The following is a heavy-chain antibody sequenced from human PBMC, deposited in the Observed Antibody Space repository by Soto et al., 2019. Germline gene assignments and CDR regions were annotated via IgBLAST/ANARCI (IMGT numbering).Heavy chain of an antibody. CDR3: AKGLGEFSYYGMDV. V-gene: IGHV3-23*01. Sequence: EVQLLESGGGLVQPGGSLRLSCAASGFTFTTHAMNWVRQAPGKGLGWVSSISGSGGTTDYADSVKGRFTISRDNSKNTLYLQMNSLRAEDTAVYYCAKGLGEFSYYGMDVWGQGTTVTVSS. CDR2: ISGSGGTT. J-gene: IGHJ6*02. D-gene: IGHD3-10*01. CDR1: GFTFTTHA.